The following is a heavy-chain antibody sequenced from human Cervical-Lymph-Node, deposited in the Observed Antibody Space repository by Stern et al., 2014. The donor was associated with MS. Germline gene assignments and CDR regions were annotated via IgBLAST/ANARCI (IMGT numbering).Heavy chain of an antibody. Sequence: QVQLVQSGAEVKKPGSSVKVSCHTSGGTFNVYAINWLRQAPGQGLELMGGIIPSIGIANYEQKFQGRFTITADESTSTSSMQLSSLTSNDTAVYYCARDGRHTNNYGLDVWGQGTTVTVSS. CDR3: ARDGRHTNNYGLDV. CDR2: IIPSIGIA. J-gene: IGHJ6*02. CDR1: GGTFNVYA. V-gene: IGHV1-69*01.